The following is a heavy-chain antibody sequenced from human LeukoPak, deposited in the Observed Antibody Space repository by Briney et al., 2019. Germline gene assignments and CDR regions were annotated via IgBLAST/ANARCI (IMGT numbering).Heavy chain of an antibody. CDR1: GGSISSGSYY. CDR2: IYYSGST. J-gene: IGHJ4*02. CDR3: ARTISSTFDY. Sequence: SETLSLTCTVSGGSISSGSYYWSWIRQHPGKGLEWIGYIYYSGSTNYNPSLKSRVTISVDTSMNQFSLKLSSVTAADTAVYYCARTISSTFDYWGQGTLVTVSS. V-gene: IGHV4-61*01. D-gene: IGHD2/OR15-2a*01.